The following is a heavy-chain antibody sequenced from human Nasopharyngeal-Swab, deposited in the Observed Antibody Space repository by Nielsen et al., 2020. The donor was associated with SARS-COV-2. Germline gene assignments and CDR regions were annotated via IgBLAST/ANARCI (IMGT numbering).Heavy chain of an antibody. CDR2: IYYSGST. Sequence: RQAPGKGLEWIGSIYYSGSTYYNSSLKSRVTISVDTSKNQFSLKLSSVTAADTAVYYYARRVARAPRHEGDYYYGMDVWGQGTTVIVSS. J-gene: IGHJ6*02. V-gene: IGHV4-39*01. CDR3: ARRVARAPRHEGDYYYGMDV. D-gene: IGHD3-16*01.